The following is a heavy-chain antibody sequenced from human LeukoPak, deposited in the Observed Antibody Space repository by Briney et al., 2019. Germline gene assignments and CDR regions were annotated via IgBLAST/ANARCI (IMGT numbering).Heavy chain of an antibody. D-gene: IGHD2-15*01. Sequence: GGSLRLSCAASGFTVSNNYMNWVRQAPGKGLEWVSVIYSGGSTYYADSVKGRFTISRDNSKNTLYLQMNSLRAEDTAVYYCARVSGYCSGGSCYGLPSHGMDVWGQGTTVTVSS. J-gene: IGHJ6*02. CDR3: ARVSGYCSGGSCYGLPSHGMDV. CDR1: GFTVSNNY. CDR2: IYSGGST. V-gene: IGHV3-53*01.